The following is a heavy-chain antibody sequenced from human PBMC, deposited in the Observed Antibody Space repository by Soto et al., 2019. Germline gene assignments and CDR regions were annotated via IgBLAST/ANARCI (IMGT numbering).Heavy chain of an antibody. CDR2: INHSGST. V-gene: IGHV4-39*07. Sequence: SLTCTVSGGSISSSSYYLGWIRQPPGKGLEWIGSINHSGSTNYNPSLKSRVTISVDTSKNQFSLKLSSVTAADTAVYYCARGASSTKQDYWGQGTLVTVSS. J-gene: IGHJ4*02. D-gene: IGHD2-2*01. CDR1: GGSISSSSYY. CDR3: ARGASSTKQDY.